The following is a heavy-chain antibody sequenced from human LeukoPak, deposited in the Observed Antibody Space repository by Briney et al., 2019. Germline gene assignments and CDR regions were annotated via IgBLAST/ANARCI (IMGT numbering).Heavy chain of an antibody. Sequence: PGGSLRLSCAASGFTFSSYWMHWVRQAPGKGLVWVSRINSDGSSTSYADYVKGRFTISRDNAKNTLYLQMNSLRAEDTAVYYCARDAYSSSWYDFLYYYYYMDVWGKGTTVTVSS. CDR2: INSDGSST. J-gene: IGHJ6*03. D-gene: IGHD6-13*01. CDR3: ARDAYSSSWYDFLYYYYYMDV. V-gene: IGHV3-74*01. CDR1: GFTFSSYW.